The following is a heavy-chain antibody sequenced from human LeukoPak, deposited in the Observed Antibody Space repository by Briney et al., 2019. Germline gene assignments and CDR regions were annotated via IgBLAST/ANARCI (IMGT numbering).Heavy chain of an antibody. CDR2: ISSSSSTI. D-gene: IGHD5-24*01. Sequence: GGSLRLSCAASGFTFSSYSMNWVRQAPGKGLEWVSYISSSSSTIYYADSVKGRFTISRDNAKNSLYLQMNSLRAEDTAVYYCARDSDGYNPYYYYGMDVWGQGTTVTVSS. V-gene: IGHV3-48*04. CDR3: ARDSDGYNPYYYYGMDV. J-gene: IGHJ6*02. CDR1: GFTFSSYS.